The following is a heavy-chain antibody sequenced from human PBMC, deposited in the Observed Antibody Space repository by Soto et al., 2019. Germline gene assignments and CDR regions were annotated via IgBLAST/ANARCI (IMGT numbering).Heavy chain of an antibody. D-gene: IGHD3-3*01. CDR1: GGTFSSYT. J-gene: IGHJ6*03. CDR3: ARDRFLEWHPSPDRKRGYYYYYMDV. Sequence: QVQLVQSGAEVNKPGSSVNFSCKASGGTFSSYTSSWVRQAPGQGLEWMGRIIHILGIAHYAQKFQCSFTITADNSWSTAYMELSRLGSTDTAVYYCARDRFLEWHPSPDRKRGYYYYYMDVWGKGTTVTVSS. CDR2: IIHILGIA. V-gene: IGHV1-69*08.